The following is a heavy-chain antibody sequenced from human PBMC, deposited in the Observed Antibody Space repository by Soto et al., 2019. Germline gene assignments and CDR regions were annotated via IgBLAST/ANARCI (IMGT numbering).Heavy chain of an antibody. V-gene: IGHV3-7*01. CDR1: GFTFSSYW. CDR3: ARDEKEKSSSQLARYYYYGMDV. D-gene: IGHD6-6*01. J-gene: IGHJ6*02. Sequence: GGSLRLSCAASGFTFSSYWMSWVRQAPGKGLEWVANIKQDGSEKYYVDSVKGRFTISRDNANNSLYLQMNSLRDEDTAVYYCARDEKEKSSSQLARYYYYGMDVWGQGTTVTVS. CDR2: IKQDGSEK.